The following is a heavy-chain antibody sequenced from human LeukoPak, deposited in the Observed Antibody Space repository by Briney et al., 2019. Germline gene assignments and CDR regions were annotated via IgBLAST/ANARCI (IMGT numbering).Heavy chain of an antibody. CDR1: GGSISSSRFS. D-gene: IGHD4-17*01. CDR2: MYYSGST. J-gene: IGHJ4*02. V-gene: IGHV4-39*01. Sequence: PSETLSLTCTVSGGSISSSRFSWGWIRQPPGKGLEWIGNMYYSGSTYYNPSLRSRITISVDTSKNQFSLKLSSVTAADTAVYYCARLHYGDYSPFDYRGQGTLVTVSS. CDR3: ARLHYGDYSPFDY.